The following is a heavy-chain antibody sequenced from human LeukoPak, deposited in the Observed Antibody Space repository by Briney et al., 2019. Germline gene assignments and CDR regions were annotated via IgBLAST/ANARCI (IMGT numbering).Heavy chain of an antibody. CDR1: GYTFTSYY. CDR3: ARAGMVRGTSGSVYGMDV. J-gene: IGHJ6*04. CDR2: INPSGGST. D-gene: IGHD3-10*01. V-gene: IGHV1-46*01. Sequence: ASVKVSCKASGYTFTSYYMHWVRQAPGQGLEWMGIINPSGGSTSYAQKFQGRVTMTRDTSTSTVYMELSSLRSEDTAVYHCARAGMVRGTSGSVYGMDVWGKGTTVTVSS.